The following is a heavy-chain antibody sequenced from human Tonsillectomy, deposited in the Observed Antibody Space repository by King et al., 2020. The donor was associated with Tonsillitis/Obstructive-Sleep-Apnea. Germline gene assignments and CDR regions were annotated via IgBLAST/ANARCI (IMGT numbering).Heavy chain of an antibody. CDR1: GYSFTSYW. Sequence: VQLVQSGAEVKKPGESLKISCKGSGYSFTSYWIGWVRQMPGKGLEWMGIIYPGDSDTRYSPSFQGQVTISADKSISTAYLQWSSLKASDTAMYYCARRGLITIFGVVTPEAFDIWGQGTMVTVSS. V-gene: IGHV5-51*01. CDR2: IYPGDSDT. J-gene: IGHJ3*02. CDR3: ARRGLITIFGVVTPEAFDI. D-gene: IGHD3-3*01.